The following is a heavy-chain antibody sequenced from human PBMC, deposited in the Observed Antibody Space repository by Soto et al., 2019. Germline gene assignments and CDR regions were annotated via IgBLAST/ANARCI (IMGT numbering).Heavy chain of an antibody. CDR2: IIPIFGKA. CDR1: GGTFSNYP. V-gene: IGHV1-69*01. D-gene: IGHD3-16*01. J-gene: IGHJ6*02. CDR3: ASGGEYYDESLPPYYFFGMHV. Sequence: QVQLVQSGAEVKKPGSSVKVSCTASGGTFSNYPITWVRRAPGQGLEWLGGIIPIFGKADYTQKFQGRVTITADEPTSTAYMEISSLRSEHTAVYYCASGGEYYDESLPPYYFFGMHVWGPGTTVTVSS.